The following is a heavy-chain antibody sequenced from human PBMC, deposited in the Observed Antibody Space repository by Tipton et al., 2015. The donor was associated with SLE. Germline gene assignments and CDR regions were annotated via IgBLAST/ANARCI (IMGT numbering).Heavy chain of an antibody. V-gene: IGHV4-61*09. J-gene: IGHJ4*02. CDR2: MYTSGST. CDR1: GGSISSGTYY. CDR3: ARGYYFDY. Sequence: TLSLTCNVSGGSISSGTYYWSWIRQPAGKGLEWIGHMYTSGSTNYNPSLKSRVTISLDTSKNQFSLRVSSVTAADTAVYYCARGYYFDYWGQGTLVTVSS.